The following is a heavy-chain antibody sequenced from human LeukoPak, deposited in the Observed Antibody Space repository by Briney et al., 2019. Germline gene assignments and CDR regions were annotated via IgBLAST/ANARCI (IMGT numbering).Heavy chain of an antibody. CDR1: GFTFDDYE. CDR3: ASDEGNYFDY. Sequence: PGGSLRLSCAASGFTFDDYEMSWVRQAPGKGLEWVASISRNSTYIHYADSVKGRFTISRDNARNSLFLQMNSLRAEDTAIYYCASDEGNYFDYWGQGTLVTVSS. J-gene: IGHJ4*02. V-gene: IGHV3-21*01. CDR2: ISRNSTYI.